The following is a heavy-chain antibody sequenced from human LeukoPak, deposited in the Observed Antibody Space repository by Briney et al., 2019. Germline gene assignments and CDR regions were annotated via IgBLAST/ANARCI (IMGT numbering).Heavy chain of an antibody. Sequence: PSETLSLTCTVSGGSISSYYWSWIRQPPGKGLEWIGYIYYSGSTHYNPSLVSRVTISVDTSKNQFSLKLSSVTAADTTVYYCARHGDNSSWDYFDYWGQGTLVTVSS. CDR1: GGSISSYY. V-gene: IGHV4-59*08. CDR3: ARHGDNSSWDYFDY. J-gene: IGHJ4*02. CDR2: IYYSGST. D-gene: IGHD6-13*01.